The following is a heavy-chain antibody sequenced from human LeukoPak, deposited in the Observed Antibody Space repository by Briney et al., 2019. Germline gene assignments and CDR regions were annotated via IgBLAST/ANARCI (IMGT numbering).Heavy chain of an antibody. J-gene: IGHJ4*02. D-gene: IGHD4-23*01. CDR1: GGSFSSSSYY. CDR3: ARIDGGHHLSPFDY. CDR2: FYYSGST. V-gene: IGHV4-39*01. Sequence: PSETLSLTCTVSGGSFSSSSYYWGWIRQPPGKGLEWIGSFYYSGSTYYNPSLKSRVTISVDTSKNQFSLKLSSVTAADTAIYYCARIDGGHHLSPFDYWGQGTLVTVSS.